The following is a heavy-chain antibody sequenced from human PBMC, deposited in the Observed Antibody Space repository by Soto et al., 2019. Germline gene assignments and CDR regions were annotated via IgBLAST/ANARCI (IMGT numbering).Heavy chain of an antibody. V-gene: IGHV3-15*01. D-gene: IGHD2-21*01. J-gene: IGHJ4*02. CDR2: IKSKTDGGTT. CDR1: GFTFSNAW. Sequence: PGGSLRLSCAASGFTFSNAWMSWVRQAPGKGLEWVGRIKSKTDGGTTDYAAPVKGRFTISRDDSKNTLYLQMNSLKTEDTAVYYCTTDNWGECGGDCYSFGVFYYFDYWGQGTLVTVSS. CDR3: TTDNWGECGGDCYSFGVFYYFDY.